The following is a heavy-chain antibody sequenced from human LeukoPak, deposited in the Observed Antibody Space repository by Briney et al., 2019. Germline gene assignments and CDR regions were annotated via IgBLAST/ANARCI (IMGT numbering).Heavy chain of an antibody. J-gene: IGHJ4*02. Sequence: SETLSLTCTVSDGSISSYYWSWIRQPPGKGLEWIGYIYYSGSTNYNPSLKSRVTISLDTSKNQFSLKLSSVTAADAAVYYCARNPTADYWGQGTLVTVSS. CDR3: ARNPTADY. CDR1: DGSISSYY. CDR2: IYYSGST. D-gene: IGHD4-17*01. V-gene: IGHV4-59*08.